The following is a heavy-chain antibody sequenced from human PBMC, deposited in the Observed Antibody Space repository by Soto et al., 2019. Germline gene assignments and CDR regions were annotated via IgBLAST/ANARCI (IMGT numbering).Heavy chain of an antibody. CDR3: ASTADYDIVTGYYQLNF. J-gene: IGHJ6*04. Sequence: SVKGSCKASGGTSSRSTVRWGRQAPGQGLEWMGRIIPILGIANYAQKFQGRVTITADKSTSTAYMELSTLRSADTAVYYCASTADYDIVTGYYQLNFWGKGTTVTVSS. V-gene: IGHV1-69*02. D-gene: IGHD3-9*01. CDR2: IIPILGIA. CDR1: GGTSSRST.